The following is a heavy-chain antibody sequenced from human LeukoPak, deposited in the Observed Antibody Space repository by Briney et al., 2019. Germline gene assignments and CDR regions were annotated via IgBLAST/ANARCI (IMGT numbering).Heavy chain of an antibody. D-gene: IGHD3-22*01. Sequence: ASVEVSCKASGYTFTSYDINWVRQATGQGLEWMGWMNPNSGNTGYAQKFQGRVTMTRNTSISTAYMELSSLRSEDTAVYYCARGAMIVSLYYYYYMDVWGKGTTVTISS. J-gene: IGHJ6*03. V-gene: IGHV1-8*01. CDR3: ARGAMIVSLYYYYYMDV. CDR1: GYTFTSYD. CDR2: MNPNSGNT.